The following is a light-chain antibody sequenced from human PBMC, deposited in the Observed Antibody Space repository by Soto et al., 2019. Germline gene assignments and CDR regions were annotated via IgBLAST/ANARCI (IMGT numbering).Light chain of an antibody. CDR1: IIDVGDYNY. CDR2: EVT. CDR3: SSYTSNSTLP. Sequence: QSALTQPASVSGSPGQSITISCTGTIIDVGDYNYVSWYQQHPGKAPKLMIYEVTNRPSGVSNRFSGSKSGDTASLTISGLQAEDEADYYCSSYTSNSTLPFGTGTKLTVL. V-gene: IGLV2-14*01. J-gene: IGLJ1*01.